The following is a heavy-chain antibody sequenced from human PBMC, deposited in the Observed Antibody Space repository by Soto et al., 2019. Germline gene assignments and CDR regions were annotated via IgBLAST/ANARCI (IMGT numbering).Heavy chain of an antibody. CDR1: GYTFTSYY. J-gene: IGHJ4*02. D-gene: IGHD3-22*01. V-gene: IGHV1-46*01. CDR2: INPSGGST. Sequence: GASVKVSCEASGYTFTSYYMHWVRQAPGQGLEWMGIINPSGGSTSYAQKFQGRVTMTRDTSTSTVYMELTSVTATDTAVYICVGGYPWVGFDYWGQGTLVTVSS. CDR3: VGGYPWVGFDY.